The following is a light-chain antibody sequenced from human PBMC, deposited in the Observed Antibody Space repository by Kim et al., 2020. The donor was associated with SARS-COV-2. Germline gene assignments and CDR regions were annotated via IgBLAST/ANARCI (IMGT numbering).Light chain of an antibody. CDR2: DVT. CDR1: GGEVGGYSN. J-gene: IGLJ2*01. Sequence: GRSTTLAGSGGGGEVGGYSNVCWHQQYPGKAPKIMIYDVTKRPSGVSNRFSGSKSGNTASLTISGLQAEDEADYYCSSYTSTNTLVFGGGTQLTVL. CDR3: SSYTSTNTLV. V-gene: IGLV2-14*04.